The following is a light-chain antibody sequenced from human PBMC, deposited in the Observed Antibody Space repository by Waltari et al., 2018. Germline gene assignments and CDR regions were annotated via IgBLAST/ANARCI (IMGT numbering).Light chain of an antibody. CDR1: QSIGSW. J-gene: IGKJ3*01. CDR2: EAT. CDR3: QRYNSYPIT. V-gene: IGKV1-5*03. Sequence: DIQMTQSPSTLSASVGDRVTITCRASQSIGSWLAWDQQKPGQAPKLLIYEATSLESGVPSRFSASGSGTEFTLTISSLQPDDFATYYCQRYNSYPITFGPGTKVDI.